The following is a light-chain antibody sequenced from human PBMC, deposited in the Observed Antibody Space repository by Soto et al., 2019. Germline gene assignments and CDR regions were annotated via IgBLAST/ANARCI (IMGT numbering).Light chain of an antibody. J-gene: IGKJ1*01. V-gene: IGKV1-13*02. CDR1: QGISSA. CDR2: DAS. CDR3: QQFNFSPRT. Sequence: AIQLTQSPSSLSASVGDRVTITCRASQGISSALAWYQQKPGRPPKLLIYDASILESGVPSRFSGSGSGTDFTLTISSLQPEDFATYYCQQFNFSPRTFGRGTKVEIK.